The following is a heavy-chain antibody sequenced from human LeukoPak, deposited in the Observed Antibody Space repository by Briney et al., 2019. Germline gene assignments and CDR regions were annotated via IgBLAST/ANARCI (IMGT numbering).Heavy chain of an antibody. J-gene: IGHJ4*02. V-gene: IGHV3-30*18. Sequence: GGSLRLSCAASGFTFSSYGMHWVRQAPGKGLEWVAVISYDGSNKYYADSVKGRFTISRDNSKNTVYLQMNSLRAEDTAVYYCAKGQNDFWNAPTGYWGQGTLVTVSS. CDR1: GFTFSSYG. D-gene: IGHD3-3*01. CDR2: ISYDGSNK. CDR3: AKGQNDFWNAPTGY.